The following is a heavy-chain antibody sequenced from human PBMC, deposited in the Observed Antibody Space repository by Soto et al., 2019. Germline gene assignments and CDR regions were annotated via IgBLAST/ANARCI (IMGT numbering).Heavy chain of an antibody. J-gene: IGHJ4*02. CDR2: IRTSVGDT. Sequence: LRLSCAASGFTFSSYATNWVRQAPGRGLEWVSTIRTSVGDTYYAASVKGRFTISRDNSKSTVYLHLNSLRAEDAAIYYCAKDPTYDYGYFDSWGQGTLVTVSS. D-gene: IGHD4-17*01. V-gene: IGHV3-23*01. CDR1: GFTFSSYA. CDR3: AKDPTYDYGYFDS.